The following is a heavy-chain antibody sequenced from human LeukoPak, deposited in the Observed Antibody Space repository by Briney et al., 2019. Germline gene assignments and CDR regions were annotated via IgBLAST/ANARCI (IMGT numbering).Heavy chain of an antibody. V-gene: IGHV3-11*01. J-gene: IGHJ4*02. CDR1: GFTFSDYY. CDR3: AREAGGIAAAGTSFDY. D-gene: IGHD6-13*01. CDR2: ISSSGSTR. Sequence: GGSLRLSCAASGFTFSDYYMSWIRQAPGKGLEGVSYISSSGSTRYYADSVTGRFPISRDNAKNSLYLQMNSLRAEDTAVYYCAREAGGIAAAGTSFDYWGQGTLVTVSS.